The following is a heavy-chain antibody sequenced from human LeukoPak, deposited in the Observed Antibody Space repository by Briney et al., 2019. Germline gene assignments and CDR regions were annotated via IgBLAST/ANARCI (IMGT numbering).Heavy chain of an antibody. CDR1: GFTVSSNF. CDR3: ASLHLSYSSGSYRDY. Sequence: GGSLRLSCAASGFTVSSNFMHWVRQAPGKGLEWVSVIYSGGGSTYYADSVKGRFTISRDNSKNTVYLQMNSLRAEDTAVYYCASLHLSYSSGSYRDYWGQGTLVTVSS. V-gene: IGHV3-53*01. D-gene: IGHD1-26*01. CDR2: IYSGGGST. J-gene: IGHJ4*02.